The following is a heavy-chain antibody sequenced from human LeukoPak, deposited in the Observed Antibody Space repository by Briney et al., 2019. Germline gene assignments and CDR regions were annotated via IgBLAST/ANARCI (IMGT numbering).Heavy chain of an antibody. D-gene: IGHD3-10*01. Sequence: PGGSLRLXCAASGFTFSSYAMSWVRLAPGKGLEWVSAISGSGGSTYYADSVKGRFTISRDNSKNTLYLQMNSLRAEDTAVYYCAKVVTMVRGVSYLFDYWGQGTLVTVSS. V-gene: IGHV3-23*01. CDR3: AKVVTMVRGVSYLFDY. CDR1: GFTFSSYA. CDR2: ISGSGGST. J-gene: IGHJ4*02.